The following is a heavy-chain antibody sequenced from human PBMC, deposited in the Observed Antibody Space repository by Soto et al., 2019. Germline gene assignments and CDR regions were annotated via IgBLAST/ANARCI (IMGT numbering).Heavy chain of an antibody. Sequence: SETLSLTCTVSGGSISSGGYYWSWIRQHPGKGLEWIGYIYYSGSTYYNPSLKSRVTISVDTSKNQFSLKLSSVTAADTAVYYCARGDSSGYLFDYWGQGNLVTVSS. CDR1: GGSISSGGYY. D-gene: IGHD3-22*01. J-gene: IGHJ4*02. CDR3: ARGDSSGYLFDY. CDR2: IYYSGST. V-gene: IGHV4-31*03.